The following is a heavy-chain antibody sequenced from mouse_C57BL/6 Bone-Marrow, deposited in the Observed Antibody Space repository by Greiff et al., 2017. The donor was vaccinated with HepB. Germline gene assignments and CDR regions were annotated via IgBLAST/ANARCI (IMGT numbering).Heavy chain of an antibody. CDR1: GYTFTSYG. Sequence: QVQLQQSGAELARPGASVKLSCKASGYTFTSYGISWVKQRTGQGLEWIGEIYPRSGNTYYNEKFKGKATLTADKSSSTAYMELRSLTSEDSAVYFCARDPYYYGSDYAMDYWGQGTSVTVSS. CDR2: IYPRSGNT. D-gene: IGHD1-1*01. CDR3: ARDPYYYGSDYAMDY. V-gene: IGHV1-81*01. J-gene: IGHJ4*01.